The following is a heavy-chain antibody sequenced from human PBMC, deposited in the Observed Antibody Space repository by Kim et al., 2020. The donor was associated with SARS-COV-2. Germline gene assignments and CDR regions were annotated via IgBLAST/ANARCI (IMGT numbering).Heavy chain of an antibody. V-gene: IGHV1-46*01. CDR3: ARDQIRYSSSWYRPGYPQWSCPDY. D-gene: IGHD6-13*01. J-gene: IGHJ4*02. CDR2: INPSGGST. CDR1: GYTFTSYY. Sequence: ASVKVSCKASGYTFTSYYMHWVRQAPGQGLEWMGIINPSGGSTSYAQKFQGRVTMTRDTSTSTVYMELSSLRSEDTAMYYCARDQIRYSSSWYRPGYPQWSCPDYWGQGTLVTVSS.